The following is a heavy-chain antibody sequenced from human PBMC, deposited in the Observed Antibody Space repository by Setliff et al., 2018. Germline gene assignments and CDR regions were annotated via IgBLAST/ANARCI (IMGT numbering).Heavy chain of an antibody. D-gene: IGHD1-1*01. Sequence: SETLSLTCSVSGDSISAASIMAWIRQPPGKGLEWIGRIYYRGDTYYNASLKSRLTLSVDTSKNQVSLNLRSVTAADTAVYYCARDRGSNNSPEDFDYWGLGTLVTVSS. CDR1: GDSISAASI. J-gene: IGHJ4*02. CDR3: ARDRGSNNSPEDFDY. CDR2: IYYRGDT. V-gene: IGHV4-38-2*02.